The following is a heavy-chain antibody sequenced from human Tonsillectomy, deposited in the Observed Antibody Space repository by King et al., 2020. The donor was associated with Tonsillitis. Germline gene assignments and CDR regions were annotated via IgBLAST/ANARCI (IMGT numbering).Heavy chain of an antibody. J-gene: IGHJ4*02. D-gene: IGHD2-15*01. CDR1: GGSFSGYY. CDR3: ARVMSVVGALDY. Sequence: VQLQQWGAGLLKPSETLSLTCAVYGGSFSGYYWSWIRQPPGKGLEWIGEINHSGSTNYNPSLESRVTISVDTSKNQFSLKLSSVTAADTAVYYCARVMSVVGALDYWGQGTLVTVSS. CDR2: INHSGST. V-gene: IGHV4-34*01.